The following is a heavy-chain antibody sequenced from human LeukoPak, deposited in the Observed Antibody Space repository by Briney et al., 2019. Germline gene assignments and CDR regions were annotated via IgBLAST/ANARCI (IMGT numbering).Heavy chain of an antibody. D-gene: IGHD2-15*01. CDR1: GDSVSSNSAA. CDR2: TYYRSKWYN. V-gene: IGHV6-1*01. Sequence: SQTLSLTCAISGDSVSSNSAAWNWIRQSPSRGLEWLGGTYYRSKWYNDYAVSVKSRITINPDTSKNQFSLQLNSVTPEDTAVYYCARVLRAQYCSGGSCYSRYYYYYMDVWGKGTTVTVSS. CDR3: ARVLRAQYCSGGSCYSRYYYYYMDV. J-gene: IGHJ6*03.